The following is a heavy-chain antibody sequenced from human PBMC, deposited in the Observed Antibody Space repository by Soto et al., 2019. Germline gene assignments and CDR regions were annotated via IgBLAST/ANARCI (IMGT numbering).Heavy chain of an antibody. CDR1: GASISSTNW. CDR2: IYHTGST. D-gene: IGHD2-21*02. V-gene: IGHV4-4*02. Sequence: PSETLSLTCAVSGASISSTNWWTWVRQPPGKGLEWIGEIYHTGSTKYNPSLKSRVTISLDKSNNQFSLNLSSVTAADTAMYYCARQVVTASSPIYYFDYWGQGILVTVSS. CDR3: ARQVVTASSPIYYFDY. J-gene: IGHJ4*02.